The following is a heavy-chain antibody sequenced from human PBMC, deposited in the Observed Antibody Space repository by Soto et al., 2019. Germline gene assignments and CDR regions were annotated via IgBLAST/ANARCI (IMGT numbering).Heavy chain of an antibody. V-gene: IGHV3-33*01. Sequence: GGSLRLSCAASGFTFSSNGMHWVRQAPGKGLEWLAVIWYDGSEKYYADSVKGRFTISRDNSKNMVYLQMNSLRAEDTAVYFCARTYSSSSYVDYWGQGTLVTVSS. CDR2: IWYDGSEK. CDR3: ARTYSSSSYVDY. D-gene: IGHD6-6*01. J-gene: IGHJ4*02. CDR1: GFTFSSNG.